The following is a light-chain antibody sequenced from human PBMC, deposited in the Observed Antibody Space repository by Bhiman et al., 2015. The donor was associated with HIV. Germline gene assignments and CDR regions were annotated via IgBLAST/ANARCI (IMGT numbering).Light chain of an antibody. J-gene: IGLJ3*02. Sequence: QSVLTQPPSASGTPGQTVTISCSGSSSNIGSNTVNWYQQLPGTAPKLLIYGNSNRPSGVPDRFSGSKSGTSASLAIAGLQAEDEAVYYCQSYDSSLSGSWVFGGGTKLTVL. CDR2: GNS. CDR3: QSYDSSLSGSWV. V-gene: IGLV1-40*01. CDR1: SSNIGSNT.